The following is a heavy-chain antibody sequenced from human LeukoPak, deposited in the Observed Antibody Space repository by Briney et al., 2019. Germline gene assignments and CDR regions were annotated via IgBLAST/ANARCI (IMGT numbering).Heavy chain of an antibody. J-gene: IGHJ5*02. CDR3: ARACHLVVVTAEGAFLDP. CDR2: ISIYNGQT. Sequence: ASVKVSCKSSGYRFTSYGIGWVRQPPGQRLEWVGWISIYNGQTYYAQSLQDRVTMTADTSTNTVYMELRSLKTEDTAVYYCARACHLVVVTAEGAFLDPWGQGTLVTISS. V-gene: IGHV1-18*01. CDR1: GYRFTSYG. D-gene: IGHD2-21*02.